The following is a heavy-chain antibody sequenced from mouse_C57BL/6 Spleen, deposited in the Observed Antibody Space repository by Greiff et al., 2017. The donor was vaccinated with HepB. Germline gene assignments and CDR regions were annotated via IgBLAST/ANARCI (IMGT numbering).Heavy chain of an antibody. CDR2: INPNNGGT. J-gene: IGHJ2*01. Sequence: EVQLQQSGPELVKPGASVKISCKASGYTFTDYYMNWVKQSHGKSLEWIGDINPNNGGTSYNQKFKGKATLTVDKSSSTAYMELRSLTSEDSAVYYCAREGGLRRKGLDYWGQGTTLTVSS. CDR1: GYTFTDYY. V-gene: IGHV1-26*01. D-gene: IGHD2-4*01. CDR3: AREGGLRRKGLDY.